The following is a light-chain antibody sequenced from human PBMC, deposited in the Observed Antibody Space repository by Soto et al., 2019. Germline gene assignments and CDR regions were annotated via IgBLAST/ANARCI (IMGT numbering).Light chain of an antibody. CDR1: QTMISW. J-gene: IGKJ1*01. Sequence: DIQMTHSLSTLSLSVGYTVTITYRASQTMISWLAWYHQKPGKAPKLMIYKAFTLKSGVLPRFSGSGSGTELTLTISSLKTDDFGSYYCKEYNNYFWMCGHGTMV. CDR2: KAF. V-gene: IGKV1-5*03. CDR3: KEYNNYFWM.